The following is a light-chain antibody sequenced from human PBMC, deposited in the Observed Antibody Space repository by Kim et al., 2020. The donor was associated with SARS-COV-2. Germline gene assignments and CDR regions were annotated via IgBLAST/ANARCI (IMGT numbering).Light chain of an antibody. CDR2: DAS. Sequence: SPGESATLSCWASQSVSINLAWYQQKPGQAPRLLIYDASTRATGVPARFSGSGSGTEFTLTISSLQSEDFAVYYCQQYDVWPPITFGQGTRLEIK. CDR1: QSVSIN. V-gene: IGKV3-15*01. CDR3: QQYDVWPPIT. J-gene: IGKJ5*01.